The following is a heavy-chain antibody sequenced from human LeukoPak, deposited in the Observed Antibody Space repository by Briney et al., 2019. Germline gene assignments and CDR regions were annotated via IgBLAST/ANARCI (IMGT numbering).Heavy chain of an antibody. D-gene: IGHD3-16*01. Sequence: EASVKVSCKASGYIFTGYYMHWVRQAPGQGLEWMGWINPNSGDTNYAQKFQGRVTMTRDTSISTAYMELSRLRSDDTAVYYCARVRYRLAETYIDYWGRGTLVTVSS. V-gene: IGHV1-2*02. CDR1: GYIFTGYY. CDR3: ARVRYRLAETYIDY. J-gene: IGHJ4*02. CDR2: INPNSGDT.